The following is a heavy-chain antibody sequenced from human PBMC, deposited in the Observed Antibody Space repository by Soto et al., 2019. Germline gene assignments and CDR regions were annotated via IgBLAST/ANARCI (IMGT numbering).Heavy chain of an antibody. Sequence: EVQLVESGGGLIQPGGSLRLSCAASGFTVSSNYMSWVRQAPGKGLEWVSVIYSGGSTYYADSVKGRFTISRDNSKNTLHLQMNSLRSEDTAVYYCASDYGSGSNYYYYGMDVWGQGTTVTVSS. CDR3: ASDYGSGSNYYYYGMDV. CDR1: GFTVSSNY. J-gene: IGHJ6*02. CDR2: IYSGGST. V-gene: IGHV3-53*01. D-gene: IGHD3-10*01.